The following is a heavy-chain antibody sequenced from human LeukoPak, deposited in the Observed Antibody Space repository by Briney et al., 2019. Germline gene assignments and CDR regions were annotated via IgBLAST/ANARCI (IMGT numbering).Heavy chain of an antibody. Sequence: SETLSLTCTVSGGSITTYYWSWIRQPPGKGLEWIGYIYDGGSTNYNPSLESRVTISVDTSKNLFSLKLSSVTAADTAVYYCARDRGVRVFDIWGQGTMVTVSS. CDR3: ARDRGVRVFDI. D-gene: IGHD3-10*01. J-gene: IGHJ3*02. V-gene: IGHV4-59*01. CDR2: IYDGGST. CDR1: GGSITTYY.